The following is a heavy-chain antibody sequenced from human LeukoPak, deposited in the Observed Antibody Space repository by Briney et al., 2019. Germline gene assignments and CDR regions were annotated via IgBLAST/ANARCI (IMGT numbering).Heavy chain of an antibody. D-gene: IGHD6-19*01. CDR1: GVSISSSNSY. J-gene: IGHJ4*02. V-gene: IGHV4-39*01. CDR3: VKSGGYGLIDY. CDR2: IYYSGNT. Sequence: SETLSLTCTVSGVSISSSNSYWGWIRQPPGKGLEWIGSIYYSGNTYYNASLKSQVSISIDTSKNKFSLRLSSVTAADTAMYYCVKSGGYGLIDYWGQGTLVTVSS.